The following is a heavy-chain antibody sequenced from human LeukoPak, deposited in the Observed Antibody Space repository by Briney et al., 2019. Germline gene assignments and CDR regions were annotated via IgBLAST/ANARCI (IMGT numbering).Heavy chain of an antibody. J-gene: IGHJ4*02. D-gene: IGHD5-12*01. CDR3: ARAVDQDFDY. CDR2: IKPSDGST. Sequence: APMKVSCKASGFIFTNYFMHWVRQAPGQGLEWMGMIKPSDGSTRYAQRFQDRVTMTSDTSTTTLYMELSSLRAEDTAVYYCARAVDQDFDYWSQGTLVTVSS. V-gene: IGHV1-46*01. CDR1: GFIFTNYF.